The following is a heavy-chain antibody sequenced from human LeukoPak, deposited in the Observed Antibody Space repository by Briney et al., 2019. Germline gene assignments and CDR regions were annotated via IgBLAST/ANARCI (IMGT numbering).Heavy chain of an antibody. CDR3: AREPEQWLVPPHFDY. J-gene: IGHJ4*02. V-gene: IGHV7-4-1*02. CDR2: INTNTGNP. CDR1: GYTFTSYA. Sequence: ASVNVSCKASGYTFTSYAMNWVRQAPGQGLEWMGWINTNTGNPTYAQGFTGRFVFSLDTSVSTAYLQISSLKAEDTAVYYCAREPEQWLVPPHFDYWGQGTLVTVSS. D-gene: IGHD6-19*01.